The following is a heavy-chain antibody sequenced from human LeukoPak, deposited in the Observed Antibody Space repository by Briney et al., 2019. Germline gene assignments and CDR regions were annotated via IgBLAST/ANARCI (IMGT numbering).Heavy chain of an antibody. J-gene: IGHJ1*01. CDR2: IYSGGST. CDR3: ARGSGWYAEYFQH. D-gene: IGHD6-19*01. Sequence: GGSLRLSCAASGFTVSSNYMSWVRQAPGKGLEWVSVIYSGGSTYYADSVKGRFTISRDNSKNTLYIQMNSLRAEDTAVYYCARGSGWYAEYFQHWGQGTLVTVSS. V-gene: IGHV3-53*01. CDR1: GFTVSSNY.